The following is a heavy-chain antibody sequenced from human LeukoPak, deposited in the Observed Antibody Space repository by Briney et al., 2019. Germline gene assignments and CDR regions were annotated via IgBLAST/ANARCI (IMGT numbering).Heavy chain of an antibody. Sequence: ASVKVSCKASGYTFTSYDINWVRQATGQGLEWMGWMNPDSGNTGYAQNFQGRVTITRNTSISTVYMELSSLRSEDTAVYYCARGVEDTSGWSWWCFDNWGQGTLVTVSS. J-gene: IGHJ4*02. V-gene: IGHV1-8*03. CDR3: ARGVEDTSGWSWWCFDN. D-gene: IGHD6-19*01. CDR2: MNPDSGNT. CDR1: GYTFTSYD.